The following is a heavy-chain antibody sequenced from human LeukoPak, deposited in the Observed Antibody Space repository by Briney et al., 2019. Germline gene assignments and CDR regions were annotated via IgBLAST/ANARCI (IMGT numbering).Heavy chain of an antibody. CDR2: IVVGSGNT. D-gene: IGHD3-22*01. V-gene: IGHV1-58*01. J-gene: IGHJ6*02. CDR3: AADPDTYYYDSSGYYYPLYDYYYGMDV. CDR1: GFTFTSSA. Sequence: SVKVSCKASGFTFTSSAVQWVRQARGQRLEWIGWIVVGSGNTNYAQKFQERVTITRDMSTSTAYMELSSLRSEGTAVYYCAADPDTYYYDSSGYYYPLYDYYYGMDVWGQGTTVTVSS.